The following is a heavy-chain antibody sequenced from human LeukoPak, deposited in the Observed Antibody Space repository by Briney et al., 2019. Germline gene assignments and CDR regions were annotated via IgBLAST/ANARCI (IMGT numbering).Heavy chain of an antibody. V-gene: IGHV1-69*05. D-gene: IGHD3-22*01. J-gene: IGHJ3*02. Sequence: ASVKVSCKASGGTFSSYAISWVRQAPGQGLEWMGGIIPIFGTANYAQKLQGRVTMTTDTSTSTAYMELRSLRSDDTAVYYCARDTNYYDSSGYYSARDAFDIWGQGTMVTVSS. CDR1: GGTFSSYA. CDR3: ARDTNYYDSSGYYSARDAFDI. CDR2: IIPIFGTA.